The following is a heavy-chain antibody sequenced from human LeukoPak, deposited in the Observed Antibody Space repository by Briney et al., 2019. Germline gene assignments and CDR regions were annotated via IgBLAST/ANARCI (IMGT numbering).Heavy chain of an antibody. V-gene: IGHV1-69*05. CDR3: ATGTEAFGESRFRFDY. D-gene: IGHD3-10*01. J-gene: IGHJ4*02. CDR2: IIPIFGTA. CDR1: GGTFSSYA. Sequence: ASVKVSCKASGGTFSSYAISWVRQAPGQGLEWMGGIIPIFGTANHAQKFQGRVTITTDESTSTAYMELSSLRSEDTAVYYCATGTEAFGESRFRFDYWGQGTLVTVSS.